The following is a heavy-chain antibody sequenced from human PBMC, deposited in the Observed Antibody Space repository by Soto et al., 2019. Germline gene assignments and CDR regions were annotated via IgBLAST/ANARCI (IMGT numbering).Heavy chain of an antibody. CDR3: ARDGEIAARGGYYYYYYGMDV. J-gene: IGHJ6*02. D-gene: IGHD6-6*01. CDR1: GFTFSSYW. Sequence: GGSLRLSCAASGFTFSSYWMSWVRQAPGKGLEWVANIKQDGSEKYYVDSVKGRFTISRDNAKNSLYLQMNSLRAEDTAVYYCARDGEIAARGGYYYYYYGMDVWGQGTTVTVSS. V-gene: IGHV3-7*03. CDR2: IKQDGSEK.